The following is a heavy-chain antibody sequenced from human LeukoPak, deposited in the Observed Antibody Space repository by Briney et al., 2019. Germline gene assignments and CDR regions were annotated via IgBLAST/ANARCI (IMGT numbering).Heavy chain of an antibody. CDR3: ARESGSYLWRSWLNP. J-gene: IGHJ5*02. CDR1: GGSTNNYY. D-gene: IGHD3-16*01. CDR2: IYNSGNT. Sequence: PSETLSLTCTVSGGSTNNYYWTWIRQAPGKGLEGIGNIYNSGNTNYNPSLKSRVTISIDTSKNQFSLKVISVTAADTAIYYCARESGSYLWRSWLNPWGQGTLVTVSS. V-gene: IGHV4-59*01.